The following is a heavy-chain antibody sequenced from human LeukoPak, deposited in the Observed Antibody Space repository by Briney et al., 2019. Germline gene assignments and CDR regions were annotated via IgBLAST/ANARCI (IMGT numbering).Heavy chain of an antibody. Sequence: GGSLRLSCAASGFTFSSYGMHWVRQAPGKGLEWVAVIWYDGSKKYYADSVKGRFTISRDNSKNTLYLQMNSLRAEDTAVYYCARDKGPRGRGYFDYWGQGTLVTVSS. D-gene: IGHD2-15*01. V-gene: IGHV3-33*01. CDR3: ARDKGPRGRGYFDY. J-gene: IGHJ4*02. CDR1: GFTFSSYG. CDR2: IWYDGSKK.